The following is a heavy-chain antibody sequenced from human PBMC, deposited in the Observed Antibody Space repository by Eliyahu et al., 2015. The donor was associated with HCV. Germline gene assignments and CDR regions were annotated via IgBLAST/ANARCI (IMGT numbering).Heavy chain of an antibody. J-gene: IGHJ3*02. CDR1: GGSISNYY. Sequence: QVQLQESGPGLVKPSETLSLTCSVSGGSISNYYWTWIRQPPGKGLEWIGYXHNSGRRNNNPSLKSRVTISVDTSKNQVSLRLNSVTAADTAVYYCARHLLIGDSAFDIWGQGTVVTVSS. CDR2: XHNSGRR. D-gene: IGHD7-27*01. CDR3: ARHLLIGDSAFDI. V-gene: IGHV4-59*08.